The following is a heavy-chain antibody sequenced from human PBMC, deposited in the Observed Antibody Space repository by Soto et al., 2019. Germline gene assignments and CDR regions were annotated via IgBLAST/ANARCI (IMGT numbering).Heavy chain of an antibody. J-gene: IGHJ4*02. CDR1: GFTFTSSA. V-gene: IGHV1-2*04. CDR2: INPNSGGT. Sequence: GASVKGACKTSGFTFTSSAVHCVRQARGQGLEWMGWINPNSGGTNYAQKFQGWVTMTRDTSISTAYMELSRLRSDDTAVYYCARQPYDFWSGYGTNFDYWGQGTLVTVSS. CDR3: ARQPYDFWSGYGTNFDY. D-gene: IGHD3-3*01.